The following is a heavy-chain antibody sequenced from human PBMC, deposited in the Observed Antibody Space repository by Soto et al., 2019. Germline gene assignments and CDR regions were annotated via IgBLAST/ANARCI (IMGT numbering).Heavy chain of an antibody. Sequence: QVQLQESGPGLVKPSGTLSLTCAVSGGSISSSNWWSWVRQPPGKGLEWIGEIYHSGSTNYNPSLKSRVTISVDKSKNQFSLKLSSVTAADTAVYYCARDLIYEERGDYYYYGMDVWGQGTTVTVSS. CDR1: GGSISSSNW. CDR2: IYHSGST. V-gene: IGHV4-4*02. D-gene: IGHD3-10*01. J-gene: IGHJ6*02. CDR3: ARDLIYEERGDYYYYGMDV.